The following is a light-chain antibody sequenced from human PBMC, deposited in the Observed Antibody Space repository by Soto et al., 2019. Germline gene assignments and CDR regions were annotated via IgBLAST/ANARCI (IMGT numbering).Light chain of an antibody. CDR2: DAS. Sequence: EMVLTQSPGTLSLSPGDRASLSCRASQSVSRYLAWYQQKPGQAPRLLIYDASSRATGIPARFSGSGSGTDFTLTISSLEPEDFAVYYCQQRDSWPLTFGGGTKVEIK. J-gene: IGKJ4*01. CDR3: QQRDSWPLT. V-gene: IGKV3-11*01. CDR1: QSVSRY.